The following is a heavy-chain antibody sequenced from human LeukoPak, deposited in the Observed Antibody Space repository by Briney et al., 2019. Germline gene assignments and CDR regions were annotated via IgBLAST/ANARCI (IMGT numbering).Heavy chain of an antibody. CDR2: ITGSSVT. Sequence: PGGSLRLSCAASGFSFNFYSMNWVRQAPGKGLEWISYITGSSVTMYGDSVKGRFTISRDNDKKLVYLQMINLRVEDTAVYYCTRDGGYSGFEFDYWGQGVLVTVSS. CDR1: GFSFNFYS. J-gene: IGHJ4*02. V-gene: IGHV3-69-1*02. CDR3: TRDGGYSGFEFDY. D-gene: IGHD5-12*01.